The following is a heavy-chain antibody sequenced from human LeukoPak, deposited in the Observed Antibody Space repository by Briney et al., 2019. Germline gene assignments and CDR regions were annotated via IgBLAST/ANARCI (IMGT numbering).Heavy chain of an antibody. Sequence: SVKVSCKASGDTFNNYIITWVRQAPGQGLEWMGGVMPLFNTPNYAQKFQGRITIITDASTHTSYMELTSLRSEDTAVYSCARVDRHHFYMDVWGKGTTVTVSS. CDR2: VMPLFNTP. V-gene: IGHV1-69*05. CDR1: GDTFNNYI. D-gene: IGHD1-14*01. J-gene: IGHJ6*03. CDR3: ARVDRHHFYMDV.